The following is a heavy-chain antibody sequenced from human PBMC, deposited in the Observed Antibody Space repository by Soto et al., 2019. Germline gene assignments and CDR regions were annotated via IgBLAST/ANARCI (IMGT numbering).Heavy chain of an antibody. V-gene: IGHV3-33*01. D-gene: IGHD3-9*01. J-gene: IGHJ6*03. CDR3: ARGGDDRYYYYMDV. Sequence: GGSLRLSCAASGFTFSSYGMHWVRQAPGKGLEWAAVIWYDGSNKYYADSVKGRFTISRDNSKNTLYLQMNSLRAEDTAVYYCARGGDDRYYYYMDVWGKGTTVTVSS. CDR2: IWYDGSNK. CDR1: GFTFSSYG.